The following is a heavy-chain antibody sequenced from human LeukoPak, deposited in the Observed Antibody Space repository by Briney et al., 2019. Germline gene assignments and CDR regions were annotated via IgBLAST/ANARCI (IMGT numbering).Heavy chain of an antibody. CDR1: GGSFSGYY. V-gene: IGHV4-34*01. CDR2: INHSGST. Sequence: SETLSLTCAVYGGSFSGYYWSWIRQPPGKGLEWIGEINHSGSTNYNPSLKSRVTISVDTSKNQFSPMLSSVTAADTAVYYCARVSGNYGSGSYLDYWGQGILVTVSS. J-gene: IGHJ4*02. D-gene: IGHD3-10*01. CDR3: ARVSGNYGSGSYLDY.